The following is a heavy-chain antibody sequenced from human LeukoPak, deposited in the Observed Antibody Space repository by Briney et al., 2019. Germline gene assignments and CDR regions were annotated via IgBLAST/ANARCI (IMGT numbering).Heavy chain of an antibody. Sequence: PGGSLRLSCAASGFTFSSYSMNWVRQAPGKGLEWVSYISSSSSTIYYADSVKGRFTISRDNAKNSLYLQMNSLRAEDTAVYYCARDKGETTLWFGELAHFDYWGQGTLVTVSS. CDR2: ISSSSSTI. V-gene: IGHV3-48*04. CDR3: ARDKGETTLWFGELAHFDY. CDR1: GFTFSSYS. J-gene: IGHJ4*02. D-gene: IGHD3-10*01.